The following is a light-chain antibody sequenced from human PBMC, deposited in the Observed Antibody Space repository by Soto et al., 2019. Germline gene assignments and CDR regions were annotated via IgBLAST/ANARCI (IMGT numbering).Light chain of an antibody. CDR3: QHRSNPPLT. V-gene: IGKV3-11*01. CDR2: DAS. J-gene: IGKJ4*01. CDR1: QSVSSY. Sequence: EIVLTQSPATLSLSPGERATLSCRASQSVSSYLAWYQQKPGQAPRLLIYDASNRATGIPARFSGSGSGTDFTLTISSLEPEDFAVYDCQHRSNPPLTFGGGTKVEIK.